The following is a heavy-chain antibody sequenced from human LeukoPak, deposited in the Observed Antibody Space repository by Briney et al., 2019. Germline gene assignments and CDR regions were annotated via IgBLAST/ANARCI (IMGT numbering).Heavy chain of an antibody. V-gene: IGHV4-34*01. Sequence: KPSETLSLTCAVYGGSFSGYYWSWIRQPPGKGLEWIGEINHSGSTNYNPSLKSRVTISVDTSKNQFSLKLSSVTAADTAVYYCARVRMIAAADYWGQGTLVTVSS. J-gene: IGHJ4*02. CDR1: GGSFSGYY. CDR2: INHSGST. CDR3: ARVRMIAAADY. D-gene: IGHD6-13*01.